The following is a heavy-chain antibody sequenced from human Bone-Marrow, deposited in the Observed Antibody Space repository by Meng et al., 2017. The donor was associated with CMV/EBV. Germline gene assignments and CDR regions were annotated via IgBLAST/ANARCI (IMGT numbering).Heavy chain of an antibody. CDR1: GFTFSSYW. Sequence: GESLKISCADSGFTFSSYWMHWVRQAPGKGLVWVARIDFVGSSRTYVDTVQGRFTVSRDNAKNTLYLEMNSLRPEDTAVYYCTRDNRDMAAMCDSWGHGTLVTVSS. V-gene: IGHV3-74*01. CDR2: IDFVGSSR. J-gene: IGHJ5*01. CDR3: TRDNRDMAAMCDS. D-gene: IGHD5-18*01.